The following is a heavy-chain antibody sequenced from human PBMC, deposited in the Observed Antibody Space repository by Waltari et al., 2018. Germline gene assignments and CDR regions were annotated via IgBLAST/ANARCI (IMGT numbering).Heavy chain of an antibody. J-gene: IGHJ5*02. V-gene: IGHV1-18*01. Sequence: QVQLVQSGAEVKKTGASVKVSCKASGYNFISYGNSWVRQAPGQGLEWMGWSSAYNGNTNYAQKLQGRVTMTTDTSTSTAYMELRSRRSDDTAVYYCARTPPNWNYWFDPWGRGTLVTVSS. D-gene: IGHD1-7*01. CDR3: ARTPPNWNYWFDP. CDR1: GYNFISYG. CDR2: SSAYNGNT.